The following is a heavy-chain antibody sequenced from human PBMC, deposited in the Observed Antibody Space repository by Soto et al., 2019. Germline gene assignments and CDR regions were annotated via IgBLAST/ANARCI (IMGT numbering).Heavy chain of an antibody. Sequence: EVQLLESGGGLIQPGGSLRLSCSASGFTFSNYAMSWVRQAPGQGLEWVSGIPNDGANTYYADSVRRRFTISRDASTNTLYLQMYSLRAEDTAVYYCAKEYSEVARPLFEYWGRGTLVTVSS. J-gene: IGHJ4*02. V-gene: IGHV3-23*01. CDR1: GFTFSNYA. CDR2: IPNDGANT. D-gene: IGHD5-12*01. CDR3: AKEYSEVARPLFEY.